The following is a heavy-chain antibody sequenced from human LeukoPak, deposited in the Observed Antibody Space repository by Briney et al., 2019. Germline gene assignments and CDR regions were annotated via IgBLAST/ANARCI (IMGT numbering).Heavy chain of an antibody. Sequence: PGGSLRLSCAASGFTFSSYGMHWVRQAPGKGLEWVAVIWYDGSNKYYADSVKGRFTISRDISKNTLYLQMNSLRAEDTAVYYCARASVVVLASGGMHVWGQGPTVPVPS. J-gene: IGHJ6*02. CDR3: ARASVVVLASGGMHV. CDR2: IWYDGSNK. D-gene: IGHD2-15*01. CDR1: GFTFSSYG. V-gene: IGHV3-33*01.